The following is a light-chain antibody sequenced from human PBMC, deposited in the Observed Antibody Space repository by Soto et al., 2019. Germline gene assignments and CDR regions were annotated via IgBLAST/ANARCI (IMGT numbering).Light chain of an antibody. V-gene: IGKV1-27*01. CDR3: QNYNSASALT. CDR1: QGISNY. CDR2: AAS. J-gene: IGKJ4*01. Sequence: DIQMTQSPSSLSASVGDRVSITCRASQGISNYLAWYQQKPGKVPKLLIYAASTLQSGVPSRFSGSGSGTDFALTISSLQPEDAATYYCQNYNSASALTFGGGTKVEIK.